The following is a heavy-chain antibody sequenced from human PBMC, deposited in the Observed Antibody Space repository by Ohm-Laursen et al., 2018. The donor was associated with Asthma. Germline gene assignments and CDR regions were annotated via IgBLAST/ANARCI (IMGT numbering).Heavy chain of an antibody. V-gene: IGHV3-30-3*01. D-gene: IGHD3-3*01. CDR3: ARDRPYDFWSGYSPNWYFDL. CDR2: ISYDGSNK. CDR1: GFTFSSYA. J-gene: IGHJ2*01. Sequence: SLRLSCAASGFTFSSYAMHWVRQAPGKGLEWVAVISYDGSNKYYADSVKGRFTISRDNSKNTLYLQMNSLRAEDTAVYYCARDRPYDFWSGYSPNWYFDLWGRGTLVTVSS.